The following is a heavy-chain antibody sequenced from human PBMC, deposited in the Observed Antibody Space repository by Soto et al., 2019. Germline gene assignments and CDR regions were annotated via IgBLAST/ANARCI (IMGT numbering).Heavy chain of an antibody. D-gene: IGHD2-2*01. V-gene: IGHV4-59*08. CDR3: ARLSRGLIDDY. J-gene: IGHJ4*02. Sequence: SETLSLTCTVSGGSISSYYWSWIRQPPGKGLEWIGYIYYSGSTNYNPSLKSRVTISVDTSKNQFSLKLSSVTAADTAVYYCARLSRGLIDDYWGQGTLVTVSS. CDR1: GGSISSYY. CDR2: IYYSGST.